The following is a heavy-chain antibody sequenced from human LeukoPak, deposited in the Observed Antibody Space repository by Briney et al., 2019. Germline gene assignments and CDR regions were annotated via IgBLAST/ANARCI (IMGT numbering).Heavy chain of an antibody. J-gene: IGHJ1*01. Sequence: ASVKVSCKASGYSFVLYGISWVRQAPGEGPEWMGWISAYNGNTNYAQKVQGRGTMTTDTSTSTAYMELRSLRSDATAVYYCARDTFAIAAATYFQHWGQGTLVTVSS. CDR2: ISAYNGNT. D-gene: IGHD6-13*01. V-gene: IGHV1-18*01. CDR3: ARDTFAIAAATYFQH. CDR1: GYSFVLYG.